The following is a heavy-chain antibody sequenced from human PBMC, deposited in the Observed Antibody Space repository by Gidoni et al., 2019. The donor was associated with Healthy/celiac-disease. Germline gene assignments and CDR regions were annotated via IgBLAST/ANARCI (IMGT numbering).Heavy chain of an antibody. Sequence: QVQLVQSGAEVKKPGASVKVSCKASGSTFTGYYMHWVRQSPGQGLEWMGWINPNSGCTNYAQKFQGRVTMTRDTSISTAYMELSRLRSDDTAVYYCACLQRGPAAKYFDYWGQGTLVTVSS. V-gene: IGHV1-2*02. CDR3: ACLQRGPAAKYFDY. CDR2: INPNSGCT. D-gene: IGHD2-2*01. CDR1: GSTFTGYY. J-gene: IGHJ4*02.